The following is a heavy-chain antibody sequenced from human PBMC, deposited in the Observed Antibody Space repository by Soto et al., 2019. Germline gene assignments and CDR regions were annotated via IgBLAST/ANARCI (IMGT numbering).Heavy chain of an antibody. V-gene: IGHV4-31*03. CDR3: ERAAFTTNMDV. J-gene: IGHJ6*02. Sequence: PSETLSLTCTVSGGSISSCGYYWNWIRQHPGKGLEWIGHIYYSGRTYYNPSLKSRLTISVDTSKNQFSLKLSSVTAADTAVYYCERAAFTTNMDVWGQGTTVTVSS. D-gene: IGHD3-22*01. CDR2: IYYSGRT. CDR1: GGSISSCGYY.